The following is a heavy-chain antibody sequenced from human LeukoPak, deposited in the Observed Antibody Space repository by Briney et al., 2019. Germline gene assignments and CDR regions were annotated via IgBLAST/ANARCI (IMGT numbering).Heavy chain of an antibody. D-gene: IGHD3-22*01. Sequence: ASVKVSCKASGSTFSNYGFSWVRQAPGQGLEWMGRIIPMFGSANYAQKFQGRVTITTDKSTATTNMELSSLRSEDTAVYYCVGERRYDSSGYYFESDYWGQGTLVTVSS. J-gene: IGHJ4*02. CDR2: IIPMFGSA. CDR3: VGERRYDSSGYYFESDY. V-gene: IGHV1-69*05. CDR1: GSTFSNYG.